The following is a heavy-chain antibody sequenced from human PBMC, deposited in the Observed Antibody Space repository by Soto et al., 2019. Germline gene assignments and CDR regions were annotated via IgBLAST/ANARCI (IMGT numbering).Heavy chain of an antibody. Sequence: GGSLRLSCAASGFTVSSNYMSWVRQAPGKGLEWVSVIYSGGSTYYADSVKGRFTISRDNSKNTLYLQMNSLTAEDTAVYYCARGGGAAALTFDYWGQGTLVTVSS. J-gene: IGHJ4*02. CDR2: IYSGGST. V-gene: IGHV3-53*01. D-gene: IGHD2-21*01. CDR1: GFTVSSNY. CDR3: ARGGGAAALTFDY.